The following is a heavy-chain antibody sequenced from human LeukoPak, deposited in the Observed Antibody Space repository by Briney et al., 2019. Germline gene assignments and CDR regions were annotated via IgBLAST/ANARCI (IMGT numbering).Heavy chain of an antibody. CDR1: GGSFSGYY. Sequence: PSETLSLTCAVYGGSFSGYYWRWIRQPPGRGLEWVGQINHSGSTNYNPSLKSRVTISVDTSKNQFSLKLSAVTAADTAVYYCARHVEHDYDFWSGLRTYYFDYWGQGTLVTVSS. V-gene: IGHV4-34*01. D-gene: IGHD3-3*01. J-gene: IGHJ4*02. CDR3: ARHVEHDYDFWSGLRTYYFDY. CDR2: INHSGST.